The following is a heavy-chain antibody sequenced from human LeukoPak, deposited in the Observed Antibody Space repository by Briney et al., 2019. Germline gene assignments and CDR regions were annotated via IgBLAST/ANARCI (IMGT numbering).Heavy chain of an antibody. Sequence: GSSLRLSCAASGFTFSNYAVHWVRQAPGKGLEWVALISDDGSNKYYTNSVKGRFTISRDNSKNTLYLQMNSLRAEDTAVYYCAREGLSGSTYFYDYWGQGTLVPVSS. CDR2: ISDDGSNK. CDR1: GFTFSNYA. D-gene: IGHD1-26*01. J-gene: IGHJ4*02. V-gene: IGHV3-30-3*01. CDR3: AREGLSGSTYFYDY.